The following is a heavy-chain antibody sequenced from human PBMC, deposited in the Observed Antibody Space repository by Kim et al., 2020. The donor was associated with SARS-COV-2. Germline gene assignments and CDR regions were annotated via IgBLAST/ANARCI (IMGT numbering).Heavy chain of an antibody. CDR1: GFTFSSYS. CDR2: ISSSSSTI. Sequence: GGSLRLSCAASGFTFSSYSMNWVRQAPGKGLEWVSYISSSSSTIYYADSVKGRFTISRDNAKNSLYLQMNSLRAEDTAVYYCARVIGTPSFDYWGQGTLVTVSS. V-gene: IGHV3-48*04. D-gene: IGHD1-26*01. CDR3: ARVIGTPSFDY. J-gene: IGHJ4*02.